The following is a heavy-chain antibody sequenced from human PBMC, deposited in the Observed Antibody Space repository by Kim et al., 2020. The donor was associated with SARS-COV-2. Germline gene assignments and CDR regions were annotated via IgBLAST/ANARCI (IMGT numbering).Heavy chain of an antibody. CDR1: GGSISSYS. Sequence: SQTLSLTCTVSGGSISSYSWSLIRQPPGKGLEWIGYMSYSGNTNYDPSLKSRVTISVDTSKNQFSLKLSSVTAADTAVYYCARHGGESMIRGVLGAFDIWGHGTMVTVSS. CDR2: MSYSGNT. J-gene: IGHJ3*02. D-gene: IGHD3-10*01. V-gene: IGHV4-59*08. CDR3: ARHGGESMIRGVLGAFDI.